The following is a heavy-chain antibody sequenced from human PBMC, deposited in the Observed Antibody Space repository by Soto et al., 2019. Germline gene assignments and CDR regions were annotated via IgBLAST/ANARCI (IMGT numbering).Heavy chain of an antibody. D-gene: IGHD1-1*01. CDR1: GGSFDAYA. J-gene: IGHJ4*02. Sequence: QGQLVQSGAEVKKPGSSVRVSCKASGGSFDAYAINWVRQAPGQGLEWMGRIIPVVDVTNYGRRFQGRLTITADKSTTTAYMELNSLTSGDTAIYYCARSGTLDYWGQGTLVTVSS. CDR3: ARSGTLDY. CDR2: IIPVVDVT. V-gene: IGHV1-69*02.